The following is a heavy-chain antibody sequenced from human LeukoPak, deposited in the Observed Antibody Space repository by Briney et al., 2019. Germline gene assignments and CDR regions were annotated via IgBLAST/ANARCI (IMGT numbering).Heavy chain of an antibody. CDR1: GYSFTSYW. V-gene: IGHV5-51*03. CDR3: ARLGAGVEMATIGFDH. D-gene: IGHD5-24*01. J-gene: IGHJ4*02. Sequence: GESLKISCKGSGYSFTSYWTGWVRQMPGKGLEWMGIIYPGDSDTRYSPSFQGQVTISADKSISTAYLQWSSLKASDTAMYYCARLGAGVEMATIGFDHWGQGTLVTVSS. CDR2: IYPGDSDT.